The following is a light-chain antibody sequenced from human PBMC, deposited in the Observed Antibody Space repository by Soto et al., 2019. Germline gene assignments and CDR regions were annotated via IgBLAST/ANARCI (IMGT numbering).Light chain of an antibody. CDR1: QSVSSS. Sequence: EILMTQSPATLSVSPGERATLSCRASQSVSSSLAWYQQKPGQAPRLLIYGASTRATGIPARFSGSGSGTEFTLTISSLQSEDFAVYYCQQYNNWPRTFGQGTKVELK. CDR2: GAS. V-gene: IGKV3-15*01. J-gene: IGKJ1*01. CDR3: QQYNNWPRT.